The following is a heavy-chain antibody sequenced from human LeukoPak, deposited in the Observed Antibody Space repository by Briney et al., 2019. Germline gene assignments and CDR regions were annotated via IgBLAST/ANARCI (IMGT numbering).Heavy chain of an antibody. CDR1: GYTPTELS. Sequence: ASVKVSCKVSGYTPTELSMHWVRQAPGKGLEWMGGFDPEDGETIYAQKFQGRVTMTEDTSTDTAYMELSSLRSEDTAVYYCATDLTTVTTNNYWGQGTLVTVSS. CDR2: FDPEDGET. J-gene: IGHJ4*02. V-gene: IGHV1-24*01. D-gene: IGHD4-17*01. CDR3: ATDLTTVTTNNY.